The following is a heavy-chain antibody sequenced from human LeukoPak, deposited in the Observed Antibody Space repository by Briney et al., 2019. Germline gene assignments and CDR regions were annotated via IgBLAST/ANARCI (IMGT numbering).Heavy chain of an antibody. CDR3: GRAGPVTKDHFIAV. CDR2: ISSSSSYI. Sequence: GGSLSLSCAASGVTFSSYSMNWVRQAPGKGLERVSFISSSSSYIYYADSVKGGCTISRDNAKKLLLLQMNSLIAEEKSVYYCGRAGPVTKDHFIAVWGKGTTVTVSS. J-gene: IGHJ6*03. D-gene: IGHD2-2*01. V-gene: IGHV3-21*04. CDR1: GVTFSSYS.